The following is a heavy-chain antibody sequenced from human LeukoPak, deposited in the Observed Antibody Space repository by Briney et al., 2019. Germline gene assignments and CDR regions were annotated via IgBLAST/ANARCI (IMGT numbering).Heavy chain of an antibody. CDR1: GFTFSSYW. CDR3: TRGGFYYDSSGYFPHFFVS. CDR2: INDDGSST. Sequence: PGGSLRLSCTASGFTFSSYWMHWVRQRPGKGLVWVPRINDDGSSTGYADFAEGRFTISRDNAKNTLYLQISGLRAEDTALYYCTRGGFYYDSSGYFPHFFVSWGQGTLVTVSS. V-gene: IGHV3-74*01. D-gene: IGHD3-22*01. J-gene: IGHJ4*02.